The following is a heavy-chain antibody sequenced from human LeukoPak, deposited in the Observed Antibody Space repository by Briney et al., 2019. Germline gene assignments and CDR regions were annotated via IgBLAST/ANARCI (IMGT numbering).Heavy chain of an antibody. CDR2: IIPTFGTA. Sequence: SVKVSCKASGGTFSSYAISWVRQAPGQGLEWMGRIIPTFGTANYAQKFQGRVTITTDESTSTAYMELSSLRSEDTAVYYCARDVMVRGVIHFDYWGQGTLVTVSS. V-gene: IGHV1-69*05. D-gene: IGHD3-10*01. J-gene: IGHJ4*02. CDR1: GGTFSSYA. CDR3: ARDVMVRGVIHFDY.